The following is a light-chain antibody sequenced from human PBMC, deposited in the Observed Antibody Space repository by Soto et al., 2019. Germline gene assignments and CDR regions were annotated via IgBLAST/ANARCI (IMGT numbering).Light chain of an antibody. J-gene: IGKJ1*01. CDR2: GAS. Sequence: EIVMTQSPATLSVSPGERATLSCRASQSVSSNLAWYQQKPGQAPRLLIYGASTRATGTPDRFSGSGSGTDFTLTISRLEPEDFAVYYCHQYGSSPQTFGQGTKVDIK. CDR3: HQYGSSPQT. V-gene: IGKV3-20*01. CDR1: QSVSSN.